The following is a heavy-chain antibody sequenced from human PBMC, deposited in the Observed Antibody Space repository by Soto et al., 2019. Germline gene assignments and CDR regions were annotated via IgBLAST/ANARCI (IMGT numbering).Heavy chain of an antibody. Sequence: PGGSPRLSCAASGLTFSDYAMHWARQAPGKGLEWVAVVSHDGRNTHYADSVKGRFTISRDSSKNTVSLEMTSLRAEDTAVYYCAKGGRQWLVTSDFNYWGQGALVTVSS. CDR3: AKGGRQWLVTSDFNY. D-gene: IGHD6-19*01. J-gene: IGHJ4*02. CDR2: VSHDGRNT. V-gene: IGHV3-30*18. CDR1: GLTFSDYA.